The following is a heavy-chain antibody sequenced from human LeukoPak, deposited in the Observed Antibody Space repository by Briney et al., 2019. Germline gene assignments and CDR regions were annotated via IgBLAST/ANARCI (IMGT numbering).Heavy chain of an antibody. J-gene: IGHJ3*02. CDR1: GFTVSSNY. CDR2: IYSDGST. CDR3: ARELRERGVFDI. V-gene: IGHV3-53*01. D-gene: IGHD1-26*01. Sequence: PGGSLRLSCAASGFTVSSNYMSWVRQAPGKGLEWVSEIYSDGSTYYAASVKGRFSISRDNSKNTVYLQMNSLRAEDAALYYCARELRERGVFDIWGRGTMVAVSS.